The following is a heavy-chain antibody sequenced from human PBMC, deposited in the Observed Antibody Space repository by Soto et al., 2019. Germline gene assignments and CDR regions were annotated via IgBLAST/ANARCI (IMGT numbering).Heavy chain of an antibody. CDR1: GGDFRSSA. Sequence: QLEQSGAEVKEPGSTAKVSCRTSGGDFRSSAFSWVRQKSGEGFEWVGVTSAAIGTANYAQKFRGRVTIIADASANTEYLEMRSLNSEDTAVYFCARDSIMVHTERGGLDVWGQGTNLIVSS. CDR2: TSAAIGTA. J-gene: IGHJ6*02. D-gene: IGHD3-10*01. CDR3: ARDSIMVHTERGGLDV. V-gene: IGHV1-69*01.